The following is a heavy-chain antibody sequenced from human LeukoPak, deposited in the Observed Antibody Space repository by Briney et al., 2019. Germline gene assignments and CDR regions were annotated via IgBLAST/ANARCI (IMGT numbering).Heavy chain of an antibody. CDR2: IYSGGTT. J-gene: IGHJ4*02. Sequence: PGGSLRLSCAASGFTVSSNYMSWVRQAPGKGLEWVSVIYSGGTTFYADSVKGRFTISRDNSKNTLYLQMNSLRAEDTAVYYCASGDSSSLGSGYWGKGTLVTVSS. CDR1: GFTVSSNY. CDR3: ASGDSSSLGSGY. V-gene: IGHV3-66*01. D-gene: IGHD3-22*01.